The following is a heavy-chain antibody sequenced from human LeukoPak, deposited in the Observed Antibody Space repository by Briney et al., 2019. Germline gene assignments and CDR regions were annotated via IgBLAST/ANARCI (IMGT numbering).Heavy chain of an antibody. V-gene: IGHV1-2*02. CDR1: GYTFTSYD. CDR3: ARDLVYYGSGSANWFDP. J-gene: IGHJ5*02. CDR2: INPNSGGT. Sequence: GASVKVSCKASGYTFTSYDINWVRQATGQGLEWMGWINPNSGGTNYAQKFQGRVTMTRDTSISTAYMELSRLRSDDAAVYYCARDLVYYGSGSANWFDPWGQGTLVTVSS. D-gene: IGHD3-10*01.